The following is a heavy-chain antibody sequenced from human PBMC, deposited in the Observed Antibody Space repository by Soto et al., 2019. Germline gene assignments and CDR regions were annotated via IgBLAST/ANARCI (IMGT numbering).Heavy chain of an antibody. Sequence: QITLKESGPTLVKPTQTLTLTCTFSGFSLSTSGVAVVWIRQPPGKALEWLALVYWNDDERYSTSLKSRLTITKVTSKNQVVIIMTNMVPVDTATYYFAHIDSRVTTVYFDYWGQVALVTVSA. CDR2: VYWNDDE. V-gene: IGHV2-5*01. CDR3: AHIDSRVTTVYFDY. J-gene: IGHJ4*02. CDR1: GFSLSTSGVA. D-gene: IGHD4-17*01.